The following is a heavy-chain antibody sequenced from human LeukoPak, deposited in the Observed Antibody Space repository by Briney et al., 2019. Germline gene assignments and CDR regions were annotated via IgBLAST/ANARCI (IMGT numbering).Heavy chain of an antibody. CDR3: ARGRPSVAAWFGGKNWFDP. V-gene: IGHV3-23*01. Sequence: PGGSLRLSCAASGFTFGSYVMIWVRQAPGKGLEWVSTIGTSGGDIHYADSVKGRFSISRDNSKNTLSLQMNSLRVDDTAVYYCARGRPSVAAWFGGKNWFDPWGQGTLVTVSS. CDR1: GFTFGSYV. D-gene: IGHD3-10*01. J-gene: IGHJ5*02. CDR2: IGTSGGDI.